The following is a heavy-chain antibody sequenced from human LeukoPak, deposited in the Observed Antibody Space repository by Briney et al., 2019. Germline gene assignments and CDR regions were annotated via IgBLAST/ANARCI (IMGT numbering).Heavy chain of an antibody. Sequence: ASVQVSCKASGYTFTRYGISWVRQAPGQGLEWMGWISAYNGNTNYAQKLQGRVTMTTDTSTSTAYMELRSPRSDDTAVYYCARELPAAYFDYWGQGTLVTVSS. J-gene: IGHJ4*02. V-gene: IGHV1-18*01. D-gene: IGHD2-2*01. CDR2: ISAYNGNT. CDR3: ARELPAAYFDY. CDR1: GYTFTRYG.